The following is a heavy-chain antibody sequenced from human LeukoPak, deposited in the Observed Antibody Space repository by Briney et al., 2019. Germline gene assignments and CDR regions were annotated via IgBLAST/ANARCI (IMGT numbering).Heavy chain of an antibody. V-gene: IGHV1-69*06. J-gene: IGHJ6*03. CDR2: IIPIFGSA. CDR3: ARGYYYGSGSSGPSYYYYMDV. Sequence: GASVKVSCKASGYTFTSYAMNWVRQAPGQGLEWLGGIIPIFGSANYAQKFQGRVTITADKSTSTAYMELSSLRSEDTAVYYCARGYYYGSGSSGPSYYYYMDVWGKGTTVTVSS. CDR1: GYTFTSYA. D-gene: IGHD3-10*01.